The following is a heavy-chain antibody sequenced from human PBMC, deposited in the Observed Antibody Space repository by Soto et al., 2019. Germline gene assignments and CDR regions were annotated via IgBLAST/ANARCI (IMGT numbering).Heavy chain of an antibody. V-gene: IGHV5-10-1*01. Sequence: GESLKISCKGSGYSFTSYWISWVRQMPGKGLEWMGRIDPSDSYTNYSPSFQGHVTISADKSISTAYLQWSSLKASDTAMYYCARQPHGDYYYYGMDVWGQGTTVTVSS. J-gene: IGHJ6*02. CDR2: IDPSDSYT. CDR3: ARQPHGDYYYYGMDV. CDR1: GYSFTSYW. D-gene: IGHD4-17*01.